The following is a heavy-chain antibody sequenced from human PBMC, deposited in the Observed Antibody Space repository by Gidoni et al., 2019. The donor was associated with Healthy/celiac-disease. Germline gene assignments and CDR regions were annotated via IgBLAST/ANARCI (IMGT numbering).Heavy chain of an antibody. CDR3: ALQRTSYYDFWSGYYDFDY. CDR2: FSSDGSST. D-gene: IGHD3-3*01. Sequence: EVQLVESGGGLVQPGGSLRLSCAASGFPFSSYWMHWVRQAPGKGLVWVSRFSSDGSSTSYADFVKGRFTISRDNAKNTLFLQMNSLRAEDTAVYYCALQRTSYYDFWSGYYDFDYWGQGTLVTVSS. CDR1: GFPFSSYW. V-gene: IGHV3-74*01. J-gene: IGHJ4*02.